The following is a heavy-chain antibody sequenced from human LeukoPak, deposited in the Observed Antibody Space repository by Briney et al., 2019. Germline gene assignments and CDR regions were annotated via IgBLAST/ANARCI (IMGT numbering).Heavy chain of an antibody. D-gene: IGHD3-9*01. CDR1: GYTFTSYD. Sequence: ASVKVSCKASGYTFTSYDINWVRQAPGQGLECMGWISPNSGSTNYAQKFQGRVTMTRDTSISTAHMELSRLRSDDTAIYYCAREYYDILTGYPLFDYWGQGTLVTVSS. CDR2: ISPNSGST. J-gene: IGHJ4*02. V-gene: IGHV1-2*02. CDR3: AREYYDILTGYPLFDY.